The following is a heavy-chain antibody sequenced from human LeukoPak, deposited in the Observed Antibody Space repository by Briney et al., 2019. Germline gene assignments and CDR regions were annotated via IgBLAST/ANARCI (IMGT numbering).Heavy chain of an antibody. CDR1: GGSFSFYF. D-gene: IGHD3-16*01. CDR3: ARDSDSGFQ. CDR2: IDNRGSN. V-gene: IGHV4-34*01. J-gene: IGHJ4*02. Sequence: PSETLSLTCTVSGGSFSFYFWHWIRQPPGEGLDWIGEIDNRGSNQYKPSLRSRGIISIDTSGNHFSLKLTSVTAADTAVYFCARDSDSGFQWGQGMLVTVSS.